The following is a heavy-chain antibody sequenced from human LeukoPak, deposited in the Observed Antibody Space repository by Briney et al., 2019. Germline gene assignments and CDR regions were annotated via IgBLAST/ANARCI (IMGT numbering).Heavy chain of an antibody. D-gene: IGHD2-21*01. J-gene: IGHJ4*02. Sequence: SETLSLTCTVSGVSISSYYWSWIRQPPGKGLEWIGNIYYSGGTNYNPSPKSRATISVDTSKNQFSLKLSSVTAADTAVYYCARIPADWGQGTLVTVSS. V-gene: IGHV4-59*01. CDR3: ARIPAD. CDR2: IYYSGGT. CDR1: GVSISSYY.